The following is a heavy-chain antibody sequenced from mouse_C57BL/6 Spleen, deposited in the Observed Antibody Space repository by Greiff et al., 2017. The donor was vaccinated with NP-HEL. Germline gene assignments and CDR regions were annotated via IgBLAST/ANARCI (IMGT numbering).Heavy chain of an antibody. J-gene: IGHJ2*01. D-gene: IGHD2-3*01. CDR1: GYTFTDYY. CDR2: INPNNGGT. CDR3: ARFEVSYDPDY. Sequence: EVQLQQSGPELVKPGASVKISCKASGYTFTDYYMNWVKQSHGKSLEWIGDINPNNGGTSYNQKFKGKATLTVDKSSSTAYMELRSLTSEDSAVYYCARFEVSYDPDYWGQGTTLTVSS. V-gene: IGHV1-26*01.